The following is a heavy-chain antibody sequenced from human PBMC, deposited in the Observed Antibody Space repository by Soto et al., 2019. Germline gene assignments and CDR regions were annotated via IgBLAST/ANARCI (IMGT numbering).Heavy chain of an antibody. CDR2: INHSGST. J-gene: IGHJ4*02. CDR3: ARDDGYNWIDY. Sequence: SETLSLTCAVYGGSFSGYYWSWIRQPPGKGLEWIGEINHSGSTNYNPSLKSRVTISVDTSKNQFSLKLGSVTAADTAVYYCARDDGYNWIDYWGQGTLVTVSS. D-gene: IGHD5-12*01. V-gene: IGHV4-34*01. CDR1: GGSFSGYY.